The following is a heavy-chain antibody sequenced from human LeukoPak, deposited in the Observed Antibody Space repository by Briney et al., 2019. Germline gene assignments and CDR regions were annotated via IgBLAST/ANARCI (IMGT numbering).Heavy chain of an antibody. D-gene: IGHD3-9*01. CDR3: ARDQILRYFDSPFDY. CDR1: GFTFSSYS. V-gene: IGHV3-48*04. CDR2: ISSSSSTI. J-gene: IGHJ4*02. Sequence: AGGSLRLSCAASGFTFSSYSMNWVRQAPGKGLEWVSYISSSSSTIYYADSVKGRFTISRDNAKNSLYLQMSSLRAEDTAVYYCARDQILRYFDSPFDYWGQGTLVTVSS.